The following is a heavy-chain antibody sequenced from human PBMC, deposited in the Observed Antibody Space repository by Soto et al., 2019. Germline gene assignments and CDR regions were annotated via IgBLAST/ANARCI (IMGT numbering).Heavy chain of an antibody. D-gene: IGHD6-19*01. V-gene: IGHV3-7*05. J-gene: IGHJ1*01. CDR3: ARDSSGWYADYFQH. CDR2: IKQDGSEK. CDR1: GFTFSSYW. Sequence: GGSLRLSCAASGFTFSSYWMSWVRQAPGKGLEWVANIKQDGSEKYYVDSVKGRFTISRDNAKNSLYLQMNSLRAEDTAVYYCARDSSGWYADYFQHWGQGTLVTVSS.